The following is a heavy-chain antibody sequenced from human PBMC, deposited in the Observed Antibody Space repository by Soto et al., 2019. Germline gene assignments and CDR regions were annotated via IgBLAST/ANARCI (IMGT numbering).Heavy chain of an antibody. CDR2: IYHSGST. CDR1: GGSISSGGYS. D-gene: IGHD1-26*01. CDR3: ARFLVDGWFDP. V-gene: IGHV4-30-2*01. J-gene: IGHJ5*02. Sequence: SETLSLTCAVSGGSISSGGYSWSWIRQPPGKGLEWIGYIYHSGSTYYNPSLKSRVTISVDRSKNQFSLKLSSVTAADTAVYYCARFLVDGWFDPWGQGTLVTVSS.